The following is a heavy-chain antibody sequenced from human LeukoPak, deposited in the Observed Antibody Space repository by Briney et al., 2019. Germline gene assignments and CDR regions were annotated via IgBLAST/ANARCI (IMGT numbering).Heavy chain of an antibody. D-gene: IGHD3-10*01. J-gene: IGHJ4*02. Sequence: PGGSLRLSCAASGFTVSSNYMSWVRQAPGKGLEWVSVIYSGGSTYYADSVKGRFTISRDNSKNTLYLQMNSLRAEDTAVYYCARGKIWSPVYLSHWGQGTLVTVSS. CDR2: IYSGGST. CDR3: ARGKIWSPVYLSH. CDR1: GFTVSSNY. V-gene: IGHV3-53*01.